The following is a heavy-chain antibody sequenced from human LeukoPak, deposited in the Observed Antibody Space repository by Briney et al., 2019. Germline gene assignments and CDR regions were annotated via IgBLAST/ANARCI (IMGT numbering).Heavy chain of an antibody. CDR3: ARDPPFSSGWSQNYCDY. CDR2: ISYDGGNR. CDR1: GFTFDMYA. V-gene: IGHV3-30*04. Sequence: GGSLRLSCAPSGFTFDMYAMHWVRQAPGKGLEWVAVISYDGGNRNYADSVKGRFTISRDNSKNTLYLEMNSLGPEDTAVYYCARDPPFSSGWSQNYCDYWGQGTLVTVSS. D-gene: IGHD6-19*01. J-gene: IGHJ4*02.